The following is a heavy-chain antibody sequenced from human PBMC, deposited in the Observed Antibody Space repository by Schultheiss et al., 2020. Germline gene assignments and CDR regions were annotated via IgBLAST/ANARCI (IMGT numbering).Heavy chain of an antibody. J-gene: IGHJ4*02. CDR2: LTSSGTT. CDR1: GFTVISNH. CDR3: VRDLARYCSGGSCYSLEY. V-gene: IGHV3-66*03. Sequence: GGSLRLSCAASGFTVISNHMSWVRQAPGKGLEWVSALTSSGTTHFADSVKGRFSISRDTHNNTLYLQLNSLRAEDTAVYYCVRDLARYCSGGSCYSLEYWGQGTLVTVSS. D-gene: IGHD2-15*01.